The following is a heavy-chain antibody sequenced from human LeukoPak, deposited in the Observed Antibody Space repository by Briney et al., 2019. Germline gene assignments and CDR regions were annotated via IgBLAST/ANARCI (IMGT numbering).Heavy chain of an antibody. CDR2: ISGSGGST. V-gene: IGHV3-23*01. D-gene: IGHD6-19*01. J-gene: IGHJ4*02. CDR1: GFTFSSYA. CDR3: AKDGPIAVAGTFDY. Sequence: GGSLRLSCEASGFTFSSYAMSWVRQAPGKGLEWVSAISGSGGSTYYADSVKGRFTISRGNSKNTLYLQMNSLRAEDTAVYYCAKDGPIAVAGTFDYWGQGTLVTVSS.